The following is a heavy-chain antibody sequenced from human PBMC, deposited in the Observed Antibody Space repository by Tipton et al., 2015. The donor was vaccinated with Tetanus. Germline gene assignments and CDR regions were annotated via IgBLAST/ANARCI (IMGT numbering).Heavy chain of an antibody. Sequence: HSGAEVKKPGESLKISCKGSGYTFTSYWIGWVRQMPGKGLEWMGILYPGDSDTRYSPSFQGQVTISADKSISTAYLHWSSLKASDTAIYYCATSGGDCSGGSCYSVWGQGTLVTVSS. CDR2: LYPGDSDT. J-gene: IGHJ4*02. D-gene: IGHD2-15*01. V-gene: IGHV5-51*01. CDR3: ATSGGDCSGGSCYSV. CDR1: GYTFTSYW.